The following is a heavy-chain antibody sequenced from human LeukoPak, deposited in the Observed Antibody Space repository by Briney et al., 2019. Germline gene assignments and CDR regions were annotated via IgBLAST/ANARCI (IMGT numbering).Heavy chain of an antibody. Sequence: ASVKVSCKASGYIFTDFYIHWLRQAPGQGLEWMGRINPNSGGTNYAQKFQGRVTMTRDTSISTAYMEMSNLRSDDMAVFYCARVSYSSGYPYFDYWGQGTLVTVSS. D-gene: IGHD3-22*01. J-gene: IGHJ4*02. V-gene: IGHV1-2*06. CDR3: ARVSYSSGYPYFDY. CDR2: INPNSGGT. CDR1: GYIFTDFY.